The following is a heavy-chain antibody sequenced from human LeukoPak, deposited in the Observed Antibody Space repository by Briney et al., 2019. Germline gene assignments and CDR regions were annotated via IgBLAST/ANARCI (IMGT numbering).Heavy chain of an antibody. CDR2: ISSSSSYI. CDR1: GFTFSSYS. CDR3: ARDRDGDNDY. D-gene: IGHD4-17*01. J-gene: IGHJ4*02. V-gene: IGHV3-21*01. Sequence: GGSLRLSCAASGFTFSSYSMNWVRQAPGKGLEWVSSISSSSSYIYYADSVKGRFTISRDNAKNSLYLQMNSLRTEDTAVYYCARDRDGDNDYRGQGTLVTVSS.